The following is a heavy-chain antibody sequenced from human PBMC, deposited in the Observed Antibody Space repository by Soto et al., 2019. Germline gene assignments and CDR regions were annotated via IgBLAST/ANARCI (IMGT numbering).Heavy chain of an antibody. V-gene: IGHV1-69*01. CDR2: IIPIFGTA. CDR3: ARLGPYSSGWGIKYYYYGMDV. CDR1: GGTFSSYA. J-gene: IGHJ6*02. Sequence: VKVSCKASGGTFSSYAISWVRQAPGQGLEWMGGIIPIFGTANYAQKFQGRATITADESTSTAYMELSSLRSEDTAVYYCARLGPYSSGWGIKYYYYGMDVWGQGTTVTVSS. D-gene: IGHD6-19*01.